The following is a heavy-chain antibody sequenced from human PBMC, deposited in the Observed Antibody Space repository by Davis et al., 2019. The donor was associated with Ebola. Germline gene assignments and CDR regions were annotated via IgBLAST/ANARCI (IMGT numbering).Heavy chain of an antibody. V-gene: IGHV3-30*18. CDR2: TTSGESNK. Sequence: PGGSLRLSCAASGFTFSTYGMNWVRQAPGKGLEWVAITTSGESNKYYADSVKGRFTISRDDSKNTLFLQMNSLRPEDTAVYFCAKGGDFDSWGQGTTVTVSS. CDR3: AKGGDFDS. J-gene: IGHJ4*02. CDR1: GFTFSTYG.